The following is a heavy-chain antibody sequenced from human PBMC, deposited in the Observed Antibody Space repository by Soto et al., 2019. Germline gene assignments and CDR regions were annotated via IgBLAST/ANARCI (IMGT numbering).Heavy chain of an antibody. CDR2: IDPSDSYT. CDR3: ARRPYGYYYGSGSYKASYYYGMDV. Sequence: PGESLTISCKGSGYSFTSYWISWVRQMPGKGLEWMGRIDPSDSYTNYSPSFQGHVTISADKSISTAYLQWSSLKASDTAMYYCARRPYGYYYGSGSYKASYYYGMDVWGQGTTVTVSS. D-gene: IGHD3-10*01. CDR1: GYSFTSYW. J-gene: IGHJ6*02. V-gene: IGHV5-10-1*01.